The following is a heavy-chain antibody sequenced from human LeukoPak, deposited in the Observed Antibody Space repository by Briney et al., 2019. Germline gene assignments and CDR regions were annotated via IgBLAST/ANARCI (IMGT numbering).Heavy chain of an antibody. V-gene: IGHV1-69*01. Sequence: SVTVSCKASGGTFHSYIVTWVRQAPGQGLEWMGGIVPIIGTANYAQTFQGRVTITADDSTSTAYMELRSLRSEDTATYYCARDQRPSCLGGICYSGDYWGQGTLVTVTS. CDR3: ARDQRPSCLGGICYSGDY. CDR2: IVPIIGTA. CDR1: GGTFHSYI. D-gene: IGHD2-15*01. J-gene: IGHJ4*02.